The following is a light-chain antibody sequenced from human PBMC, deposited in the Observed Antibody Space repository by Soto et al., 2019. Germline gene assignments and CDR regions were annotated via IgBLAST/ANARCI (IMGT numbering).Light chain of an antibody. CDR2: WAS. Sequence: DIVTTQSPESLAVSLGERATINCKSSQSVLYSSNNKNYLAWYQQKPGQPPKLLIYWASTRESGVPDRFSGSGSGTDFTLTISSLQAEDVAVYYCQQYSSIPLTFGAGTKVEIK. CDR1: QSVLYSSNNKNY. J-gene: IGKJ4*01. CDR3: QQYSSIPLT. V-gene: IGKV4-1*01.